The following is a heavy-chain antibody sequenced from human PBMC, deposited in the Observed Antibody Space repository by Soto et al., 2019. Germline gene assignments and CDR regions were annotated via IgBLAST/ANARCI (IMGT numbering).Heavy chain of an antibody. J-gene: IGHJ6*03. V-gene: IGHV1-46*03. Sequence: GASVKVSCKASGYTFTSYYMHWVRQAPGQGLEWMGIINPSGGSTSYAQKFQGRVTMTRDTSTSTVYMELSSLRSEDTAVYYCARDRNNLRFLEWLLTQYYYYYYMDVWGKGTTVNVS. CDR2: INPSGGST. D-gene: IGHD3-3*01. CDR1: GYTFTSYY. CDR3: ARDRNNLRFLEWLLTQYYYYYYMDV.